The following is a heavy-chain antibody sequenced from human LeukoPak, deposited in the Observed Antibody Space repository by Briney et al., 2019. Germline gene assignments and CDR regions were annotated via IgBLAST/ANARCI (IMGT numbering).Heavy chain of an antibody. J-gene: IGHJ2*01. CDR1: GSSISSGGYS. V-gene: IGHV4-30-2*01. D-gene: IGHD4-17*01. CDR3: ARGDYGDYDLQNWYFDL. CDR2: IYHSGST. Sequence: SETLSLTCAVSGSSISSGGYSWSWIRQPPGKGLEWIGYIYHSGSTYYNPSLKSRVTISVDRSKNQFSLKLSSVTAADTAVYYCARGDYGDYDLQNWYFDLWGRGTLVTVSS.